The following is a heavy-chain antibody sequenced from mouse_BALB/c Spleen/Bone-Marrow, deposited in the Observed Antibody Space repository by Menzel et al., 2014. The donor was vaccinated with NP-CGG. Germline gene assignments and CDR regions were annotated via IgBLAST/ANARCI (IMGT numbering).Heavy chain of an antibody. V-gene: IGHV1-80*01. J-gene: IGHJ2*01. D-gene: IGHD1-1*01. CDR1: GYVFSSYW. CDR3: ARSGYGSNYDY. CDR2: IYPGDGDT. Sequence: VKLQESGAELVRPGSSVKISCKASGYVFSSYWMIWVRQRPGQGLEWIGQIYPGDGDTNYNGKFKGKATLTADKSSSTAYMQFSSLTSEDSAVYFCARSGYGSNYDYWGQGTTLTVSS.